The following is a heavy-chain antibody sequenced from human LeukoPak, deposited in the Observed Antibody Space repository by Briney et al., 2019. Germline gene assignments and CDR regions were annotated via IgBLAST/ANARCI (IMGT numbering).Heavy chain of an antibody. CDR1: ADSISSYY. J-gene: IGHJ6*04. D-gene: IGHD2-2*01. CDR2: IYYSGST. Sequence: PSETLSLTCTLSADSISSYYWSWIRQPPGEGLEWIGHIYYSGSTSYNPSLKSRVTISIDTSKNQFALKLGSVTAADTAVYYCARDPAVWGKGTTVSVSS. V-gene: IGHV4-59*01. CDR3: ARDPAV.